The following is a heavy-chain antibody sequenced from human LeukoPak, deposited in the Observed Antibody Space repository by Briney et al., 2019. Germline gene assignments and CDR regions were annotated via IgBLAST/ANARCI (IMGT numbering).Heavy chain of an antibody. V-gene: IGHV1-8*03. Sequence: EASVKVSCKASGYTFTSYDINWVRQATGQGLEWMGWMNPNSGNTGYAQKFQGRVTITRKTSISTAYMELSSLRSEDTAVYYCARGNYDFWSGYLNWFDPWGQGTLVTVSS. D-gene: IGHD3-3*01. CDR1: GYTFTSYD. J-gene: IGHJ5*02. CDR3: ARGNYDFWSGYLNWFDP. CDR2: MNPNSGNT.